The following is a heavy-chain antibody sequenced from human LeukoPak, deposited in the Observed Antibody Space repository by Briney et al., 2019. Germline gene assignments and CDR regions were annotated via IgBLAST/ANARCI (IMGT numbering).Heavy chain of an antibody. V-gene: IGHV1-8*01. CDR1: GYTFTSYD. Sequence: GASVKVSCKASGYTFTSYDINWVRQATGQGLEWMGWMNPNSGNTGYAQKFQGRVTMTRNTSISTAYMELSSLRSEDTAVYYCARGRRVSYDSYYYYYYGMDVWGQGTTVTVS. J-gene: IGHJ6*02. CDR2: MNPNSGNT. D-gene: IGHD3-3*01. CDR3: ARGRRVSYDSYYYYYYGMDV.